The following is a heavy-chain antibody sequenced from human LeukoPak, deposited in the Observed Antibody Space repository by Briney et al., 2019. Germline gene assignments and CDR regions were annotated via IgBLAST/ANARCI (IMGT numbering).Heavy chain of an antibody. J-gene: IGHJ4*02. CDR3: ARGYGDFRVEGRYFHS. Sequence: SETLSLTCTVSDGPITNYDWSWVRQPPGKGLEFIGHVHYSGTANYNPSLRSRVTIPIDTSKKHFFLKLKSVTAADTAVYYCARGYGDFRVEGRYFHSWGQGTLVTVSS. CDR2: VHYSGTA. CDR1: DGPITNYD. V-gene: IGHV4-59*01. D-gene: IGHD4-17*01.